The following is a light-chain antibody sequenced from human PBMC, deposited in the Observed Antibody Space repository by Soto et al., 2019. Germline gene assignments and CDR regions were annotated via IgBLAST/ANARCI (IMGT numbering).Light chain of an antibody. CDR3: CSYAGSSTFVV. CDR1: SSDVGSNNL. Sequence: QSALTQPASVSGSPGQPITISCTGTSSDVGSNNLVSWYQQHPGKAPKLLIYEGSKRPSGVSNRFSGSKSGNTASLTISGLQAEDEADYYCCSYAGSSTFVVFGGETKLTVL. J-gene: IGLJ2*01. V-gene: IGLV2-23*03. CDR2: EGS.